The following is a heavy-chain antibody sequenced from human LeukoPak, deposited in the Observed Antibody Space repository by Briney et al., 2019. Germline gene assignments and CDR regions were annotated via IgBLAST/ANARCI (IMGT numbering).Heavy chain of an antibody. CDR1: GGSISPYY. Sequence: SETLSLTCTVSGGSISPYYWSWIRQPPGKGLEWIGYIYYSGSTNYNPSLKSRVTISVDTSKNQFSLKLSSVTAADTAVYYCARAFGTVDYWGQGTLVTVSS. V-gene: IGHV4-59*01. CDR2: IYYSGST. D-gene: IGHD3-3*01. J-gene: IGHJ4*02. CDR3: ARAFGTVDY.